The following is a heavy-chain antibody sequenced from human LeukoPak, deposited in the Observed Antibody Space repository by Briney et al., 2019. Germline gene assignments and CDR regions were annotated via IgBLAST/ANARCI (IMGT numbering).Heavy chain of an antibody. Sequence: SETLSLTCAVYGGSFSGYYWSWIRQPPGKGLEWIGEINHSGSTNYNPSLKSRVTISVDTSKNQFSLKPSSVTAADTAVYYCARQTIGFDYWGQGTLVTVSS. D-gene: IGHD4/OR15-4a*01. CDR3: ARQTIGFDY. CDR2: INHSGST. V-gene: IGHV4-34*01. CDR1: GGSFSGYY. J-gene: IGHJ4*02.